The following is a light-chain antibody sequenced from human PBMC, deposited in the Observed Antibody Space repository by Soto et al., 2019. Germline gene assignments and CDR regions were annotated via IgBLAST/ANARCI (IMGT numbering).Light chain of an antibody. CDR1: QSLLYGGNDRNY. CDR2: WAS. V-gene: IGKV4-1*01. J-gene: IGKJ2*01. Sequence: DIVMTQSPDSLAVSLGERATIDCKSSQSLLYGGNDRNYLAWYQHKPAQSPKVIMYWASTREAGVPDRFSGSGSGTHFTLTISSLQAEDVAVYYCQQYYTTPQTFGQGTKLEIK. CDR3: QQYYTTPQT.